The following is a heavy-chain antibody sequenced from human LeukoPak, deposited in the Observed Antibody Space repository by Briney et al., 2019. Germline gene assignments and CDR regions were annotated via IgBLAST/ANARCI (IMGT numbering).Heavy chain of an antibody. Sequence: GGSLRLSCVASGFTFSTYAMTWVRQAPGKGLEWVSSISSSSSYIYYADSVKGRFTISRDNAKNSLYLQMNGLRAEDTAAYYCARAASLYSSPDHWGQGTLVTVSS. D-gene: IGHD6-13*01. J-gene: IGHJ4*02. V-gene: IGHV3-21*01. CDR2: ISSSSSYI. CDR3: ARAASLYSSPDH. CDR1: GFTFSTYA.